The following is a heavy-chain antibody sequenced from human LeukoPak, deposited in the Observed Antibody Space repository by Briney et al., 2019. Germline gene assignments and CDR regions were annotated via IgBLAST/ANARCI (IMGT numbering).Heavy chain of an antibody. CDR1: GFTFSNFA. V-gene: IGHV3-21*01. CDR2: ISTSSRYI. D-gene: IGHD2-2*01. Sequence: PGGSLTLSCAASGFTFSNFAMNWVRQAPGKGLEWVSSISTSSRYIYYKDSVRGRFTISRDDAKNSLYLEMNSLRAEDTAVYYCARADCSSSTCYLRRSWFDPWGQGTLVTVSS. CDR3: ARADCSSSTCYLRRSWFDP. J-gene: IGHJ5*02.